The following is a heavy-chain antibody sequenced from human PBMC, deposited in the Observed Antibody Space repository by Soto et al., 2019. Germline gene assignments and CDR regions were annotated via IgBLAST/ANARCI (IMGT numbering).Heavy chain of an antibody. V-gene: IGHV3-7*05. D-gene: IGHD1-26*01. CDR3: TRDFGGC. CDR1: GFTFSSYW. Sequence: EVQLVESGGGLVQPGGSLRLSCTASGFTFSSYWMHWVRQAPGKGLEWVGNIKEDGSEKFYVDSVKGRFTISRDNAKNSLYLDMNSLRVEDTAIYFCTRDFGGCWGQGTLVTVSS. CDR2: IKEDGSEK. J-gene: IGHJ4*02.